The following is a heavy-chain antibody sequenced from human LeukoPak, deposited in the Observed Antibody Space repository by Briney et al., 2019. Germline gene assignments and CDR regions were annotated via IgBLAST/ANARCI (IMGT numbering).Heavy chain of an antibody. CDR1: GGSLSSYF. V-gene: IGHV4-4*08. J-gene: IGHJ6*03. D-gene: IGHD2-8*01. Sequence: SETLSLTCTVSGGSLSSYFWSWIRLSPGKGLEWIGYIYSSGSTNYNPSLKSRVTISVDTSRNQFSLKLSSVTAADTAVYYCARVVYYYYMDVWGKGTTVTVSS. CDR2: IYSSGST. CDR3: ARVVYYYYMDV.